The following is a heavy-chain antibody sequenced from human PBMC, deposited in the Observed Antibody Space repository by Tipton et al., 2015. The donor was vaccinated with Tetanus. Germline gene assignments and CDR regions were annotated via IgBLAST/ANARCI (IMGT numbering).Heavy chain of an antibody. V-gene: IGHV1-2*02. CDR2: IDPNSGDT. D-gene: IGHD3-22*01. Sequence: QLVQSGAELKKPGASVKVSCTASGYTFTGYYMYWVRQAPGQGLEWVGWIDPNSGDTIYAQNFQGRVTMTRDTSISTVYMELSRLRSDDTAVYYCARDRGDYIYYGMDVWGPGTTVTV. CDR3: ARDRGDYIYYGMDV. J-gene: IGHJ6*02. CDR1: GYTFTGYY.